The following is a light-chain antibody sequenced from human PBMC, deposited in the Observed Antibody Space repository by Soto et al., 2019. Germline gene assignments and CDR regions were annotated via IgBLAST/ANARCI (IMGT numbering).Light chain of an antibody. J-gene: IGKJ1*01. V-gene: IGKV3-20*01. CDR1: QSVSSSY. CDR2: GAS. CDR3: QQYGSSGT. Sequence: EIVWTQSPGTLSLSPGERATLSCRASQSVSSSYLAWYKQKPGQAPRLLIYGASSRATGIPDRFSGSGSGTDFTLTIRRLEPEDFAVDYCQQYGSSGTFGQGTKVDI.